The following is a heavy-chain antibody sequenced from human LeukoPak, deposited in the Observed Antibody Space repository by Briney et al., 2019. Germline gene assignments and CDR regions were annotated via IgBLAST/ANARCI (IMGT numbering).Heavy chain of an antibody. CDR1: GGSISSSSYY. J-gene: IGHJ6*03. D-gene: IGHD2-15*01. CDR3: ARFGGYCSGGSCYYYYMDV. CDR2: IYYSGST. Sequence: PSETLSLTCTVSGGSISSSSYYWGWIRQPPGKGLEWIGSIYYSGSTYYNPSLKSRVTISVDTSKNQFSLKLSSVTAADTAVYYCARFGGYCSGGSCYYYYMDVWGKGTTVTVSS. V-gene: IGHV4-39*01.